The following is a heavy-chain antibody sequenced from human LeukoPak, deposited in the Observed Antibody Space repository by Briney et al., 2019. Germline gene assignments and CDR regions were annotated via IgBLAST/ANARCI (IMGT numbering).Heavy chain of an antibody. V-gene: IGHV3-21*01. Sequence: GGSLRLSCAASGFTFSSYSMNWVRQAPGKGLEWVSSITRSNYIHYADSVKGRFTISRDNAKNSLYLQMNSLRDEDTAVYSCARDGVRDGLYFDRWGQGTLVTVSS. J-gene: IGHJ4*02. CDR2: ITRSNYI. D-gene: IGHD5-24*01. CDR1: GFTFSSYS. CDR3: ARDGVRDGLYFDR.